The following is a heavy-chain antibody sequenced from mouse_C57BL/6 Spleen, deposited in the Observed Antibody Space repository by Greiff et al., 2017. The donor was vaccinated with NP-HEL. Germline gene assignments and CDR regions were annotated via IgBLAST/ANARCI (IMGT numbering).Heavy chain of an antibody. CDR3: ARQPLMVTTWYFDV. J-gene: IGHJ1*03. V-gene: IGHV2-9-1*01. CDR1: GFSLTSYA. D-gene: IGHD2-2*01. Sequence: VKLMESGPGLVAPSQSLSITCTVSGFSLTSYAISWVRQPPGKGLEWLGVIWTGGGTNYNSALKSRLSISKDNSKSQVFLKMNSLQTDDTARYYCARQPLMVTTWYFDVWGTGTTVTVSS. CDR2: IWTGGGT.